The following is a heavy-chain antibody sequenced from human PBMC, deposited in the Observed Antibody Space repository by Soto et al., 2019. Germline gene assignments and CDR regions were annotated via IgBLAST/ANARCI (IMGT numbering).Heavy chain of an antibody. CDR1: GFSLSTSGVG. CDR2: IYWNDDK. Sequence: SGPTLVKPTQTLTLTCTFSGFSLSTSGVGVGWIRQPPGKALEWLALIYWNDDKRYSPSLKSRLTITKDPSKNQVVLTMTNMDPVDTATYYCAHINTLSQQQLVQVFDYWGQGTLVTVSS. CDR3: AHINTLSQQQLVQVFDY. D-gene: IGHD6-13*01. J-gene: IGHJ4*02. V-gene: IGHV2-5*01.